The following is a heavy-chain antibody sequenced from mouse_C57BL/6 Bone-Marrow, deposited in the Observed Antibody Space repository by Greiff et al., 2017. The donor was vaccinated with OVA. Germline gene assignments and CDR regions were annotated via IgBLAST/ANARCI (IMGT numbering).Heavy chain of an antibody. CDR3: ARELGRGGYAMDY. Sequence: QVQLQQSGAELARPGASVKLSCKASGYTFTSYGISWVKQRTGQGLEWIGEIYPRSGNTYYNEKFKGKATLTADKSSSTAYMELRSLTSEDSAVYFCARELGRGGYAMDYWGQGTSVTVSS. CDR1: GYTFTSYG. V-gene: IGHV1-81*01. J-gene: IGHJ4*01. CDR2: IYPRSGNT. D-gene: IGHD4-1*01.